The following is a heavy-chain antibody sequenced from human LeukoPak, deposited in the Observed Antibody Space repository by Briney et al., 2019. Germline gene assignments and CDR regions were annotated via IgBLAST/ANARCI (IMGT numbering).Heavy chain of an antibody. CDR2: IRYDGSNK. CDR3: AKKYSSSPSGAFDI. CDR1: GFTFSSYG. Sequence: GSLRLSCAAFGFTFSSYGMHWVRQVPGKGLEWVAFIRYDGSNKYYADSVKGRFTISRDNSKNTLYLQMNSLRAEDTAVYYCAKKYSSSPSGAFDIWGQGTMVTVSS. J-gene: IGHJ3*02. D-gene: IGHD6-6*01. V-gene: IGHV3-30*02.